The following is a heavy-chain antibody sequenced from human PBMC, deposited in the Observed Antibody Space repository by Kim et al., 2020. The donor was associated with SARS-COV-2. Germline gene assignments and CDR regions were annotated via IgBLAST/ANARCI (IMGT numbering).Heavy chain of an antibody. Sequence: YAQKFQSRVNMTRVTSTSTVYMELSSLRSEDTAVYYCARSQVTAIPGGDYWGQGTLVTVSS. D-gene: IGHD2-21*02. V-gene: IGHV1-46*03. J-gene: IGHJ4*02. CDR3: ARSQVTAIPGGDY.